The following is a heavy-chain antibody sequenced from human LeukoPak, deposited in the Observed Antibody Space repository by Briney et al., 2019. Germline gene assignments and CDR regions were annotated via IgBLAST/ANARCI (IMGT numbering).Heavy chain of an antibody. V-gene: IGHV4-59*08. CDR2: IHCSGTT. Sequence: PSETLSLTCTVSGGSISNYHWSWIRQPPGKGPEWIGYIHCSGTTNCNPSLKSRATMSVDTSKNQFSLKLSSVTAADTAVYYCARHLYSGDSSFDYWGQGTLVTVSS. CDR3: ARHLYSGDSSFDY. J-gene: IGHJ4*02. D-gene: IGHD1-26*01. CDR1: GGSISNYH.